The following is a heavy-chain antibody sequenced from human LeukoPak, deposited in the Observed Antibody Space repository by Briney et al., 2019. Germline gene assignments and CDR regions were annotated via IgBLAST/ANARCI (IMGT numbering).Heavy chain of an antibody. J-gene: IGHJ6*03. CDR3: AKDPIFYYDSSGHPSYYYYMDV. Sequence: GGSLRLSCAASGFTFSSYAMSWVRQAPGKGLEWVSAISGSGGSTYYADSVKGRFTISRDNSKNTLYLQMNSLRAEDTAVYYCAKDPIFYYDSSGHPSYYYYMDVWGKGTTVTVSS. CDR2: ISGSGGST. CDR1: GFTFSSYA. D-gene: IGHD3-22*01. V-gene: IGHV3-23*01.